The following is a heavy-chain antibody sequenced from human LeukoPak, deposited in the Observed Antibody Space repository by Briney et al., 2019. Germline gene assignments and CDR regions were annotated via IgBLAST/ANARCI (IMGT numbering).Heavy chain of an antibody. CDR1: GYTFTAYF. D-gene: IGHD4-23*01. J-gene: IGHJ4*02. V-gene: IGHV1-2*02. CDR2: ISPNSGVT. Sequence: GASVKVSCKASGYTFTAYFIHWARQAPGQGLEWMGWISPNSGVTNYAQKFQGRVTMTGDTSISTAYMELSRLRSDDTAVYYCARNYGSNSKYFDYWGQGTLVTVSS. CDR3: ARNYGSNSKYFDY.